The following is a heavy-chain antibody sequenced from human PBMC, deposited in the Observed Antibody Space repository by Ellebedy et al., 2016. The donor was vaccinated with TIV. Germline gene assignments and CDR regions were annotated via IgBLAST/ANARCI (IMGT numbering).Heavy chain of an antibody. CDR1: GGSISSYY. D-gene: IGHD6-13*01. CDR3: ARAGPYSSSWYTYYYGMDV. Sequence: SETLSLTCTVSGGSISSYYWSWIRQPPGKGLEWIGYIYYSGSTNYNPSLKSRVTISVDTSKNQFSLKLSSVTAADTAVYYCARAGPYSSSWYTYYYGMDVWGQGTTVTVSS. CDR2: IYYSGST. V-gene: IGHV4-59*01. J-gene: IGHJ6*02.